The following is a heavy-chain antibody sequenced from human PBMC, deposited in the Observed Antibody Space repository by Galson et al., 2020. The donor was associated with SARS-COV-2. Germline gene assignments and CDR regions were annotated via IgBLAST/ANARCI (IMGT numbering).Heavy chain of an antibody. CDR2: IAWDDDQ. CDR3: ARSRVECSGAGGVVGGNSANAFDF. J-gene: IGHJ3*01. Sequence: SGPTLVKPTQTLTLTCTFSGFSLNTNTMCVSWIRQPPGKAPEWLALIAWDDDQFYSRSLKTRLTISKDTSKNQVVLTMTNMVPADTATDYGARSRVECSGAGGVVGGNSANAFDFWGQGTAVTVSS. V-gene: IGHV2-70*01. CDR1: GFSLNTNTMC. D-gene: IGHD2-15*01.